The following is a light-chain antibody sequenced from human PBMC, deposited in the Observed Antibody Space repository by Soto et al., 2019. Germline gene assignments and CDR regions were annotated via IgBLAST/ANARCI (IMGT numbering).Light chain of an antibody. CDR2: DAS. V-gene: IGKV3-11*01. Sequence: VVTQSPASLSFSPGARATLSCRASQSVSSYLAWYQHKPGQAPRLLMYDASNRATGIPARFSGSGSGTDFTLTISSLEPEDFAVYYCQQRSTWPPAFGQGTRLEIK. CDR3: QQRSTWPPA. CDR1: QSVSSY. J-gene: IGKJ5*01.